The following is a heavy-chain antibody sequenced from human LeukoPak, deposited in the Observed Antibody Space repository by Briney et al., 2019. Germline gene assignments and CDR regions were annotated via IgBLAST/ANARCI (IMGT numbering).Heavy chain of an antibody. CDR3: ARASGSYWWFDS. V-gene: IGHV1-2*02. Sequence: ASVKVSCKASGFIFTGYYMHWVRQAPGQGLEWMGCINPNSVYTNYAQKFQGRVTMTRDTSISTVYMELSRLRSDDTAVYYCARASGSYWWFDSWGQGTLVTVSS. CDR1: GFIFTGYY. CDR2: INPNSVYT. J-gene: IGHJ5*01. D-gene: IGHD1-26*01.